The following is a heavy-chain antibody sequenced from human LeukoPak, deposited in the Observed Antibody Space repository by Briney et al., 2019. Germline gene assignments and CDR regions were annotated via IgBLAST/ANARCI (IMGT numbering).Heavy chain of an antibody. CDR2: IFYSGTT. CDR1: GGSISGYY. V-gene: IGHV4-59*08. J-gene: IGHJ4*02. CDR3: ARHRYPSHGSGKSDKHFYFDF. D-gene: IGHD3-10*01. Sequence: SETLSLTCTVSGGSISGYYWSWIRQPPGKGLEWIGYIFYSGTTNYNPSLKSRVTILVDTSKNHFSLKLSSVTAADTAVYYCARHRYPSHGSGKSDKHFYFDFWGQGALVTVSS.